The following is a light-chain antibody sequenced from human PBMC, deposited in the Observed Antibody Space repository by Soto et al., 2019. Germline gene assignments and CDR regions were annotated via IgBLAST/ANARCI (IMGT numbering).Light chain of an antibody. Sequence: QSALTQPASVSGSPGQSITISCTGTSSDVGGYNYVSWYQQHPGKAPKLMIYVVSNWPSGVSNRFSGSKSGNTASLTISGLQAEDEADYYCSSYTSSSTRVFGGGTKLTVL. V-gene: IGLV2-14*01. CDR1: SSDVGGYNY. CDR3: SSYTSSSTRV. J-gene: IGLJ2*01. CDR2: VVS.